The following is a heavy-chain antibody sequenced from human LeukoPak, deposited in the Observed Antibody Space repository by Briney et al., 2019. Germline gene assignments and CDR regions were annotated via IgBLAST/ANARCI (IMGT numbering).Heavy chain of an antibody. CDR1: GFTFSSYA. Sequence: GGSLRLSCAASGFTFSSYAMHWVRQAPGKGLEWVAVISYDGSNKYYADSVKGRFTISRDNSKNTLYLQMNSLRAEDTAVYYCAKDVLHQSAVAGKFDYWGQGTLVTVSS. CDR2: ISYDGSNK. J-gene: IGHJ4*02. CDR3: AKDVLHQSAVAGKFDY. V-gene: IGHV3-30*04. D-gene: IGHD6-19*01.